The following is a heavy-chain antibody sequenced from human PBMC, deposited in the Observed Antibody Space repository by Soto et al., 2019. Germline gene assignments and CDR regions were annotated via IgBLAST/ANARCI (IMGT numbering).Heavy chain of an antibody. D-gene: IGHD3-9*01. CDR2: IDPSDSYT. J-gene: IGHJ6*02. V-gene: IGHV5-10-1*01. CDR3: ARQEYDILTGTSPFLYYGMDV. Sequence: GESLKISCNGSGYSFTSYWISWVRQMPGKGLEWMGRIDPSDSYTNYSPSFQGHVTISADKSISTAYLQWSSLKASDTAMYYCARQEYDILTGTSPFLYYGMDVWGQGTTVTVSS. CDR1: GYSFTSYW.